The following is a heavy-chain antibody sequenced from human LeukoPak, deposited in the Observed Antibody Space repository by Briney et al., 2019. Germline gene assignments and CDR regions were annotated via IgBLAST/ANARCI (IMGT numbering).Heavy chain of an antibody. Sequence: PGGSLRLSCAASGFTFSDYYMTWVRQAPGKGLEWLSYITNRGDTVFYADSVKGRLTVSRDNAKRSLYLQIESLRDDDTAVYHCALSSIHKDHYFGMDVWGQGTTVTVSS. CDR3: ALSSIHKDHYFGMDV. J-gene: IGHJ6*02. V-gene: IGHV3-11*01. D-gene: IGHD2-2*01. CDR2: ITNRGDTV. CDR1: GFTFSDYY.